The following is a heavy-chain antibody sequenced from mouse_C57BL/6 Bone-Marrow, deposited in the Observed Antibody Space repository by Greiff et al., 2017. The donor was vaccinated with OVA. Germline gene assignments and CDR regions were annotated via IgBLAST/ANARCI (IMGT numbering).Heavy chain of an antibody. CDR1: GYTFTSYW. CDR2: IYPGSGST. CDR3: ARNYYGSSYGFAY. V-gene: IGHV1-55*01. Sequence: QVQLQQSGAELVKPGASVKMSCKASGYTFTSYWITWVKQRPGQGLEWIGDIYPGSGSTNYNEKFKSKATLTVDTSSSPAYMQLSSMKSEDSAVYYCARNYYGSSYGFAYWGQGTLVTVSA. D-gene: IGHD1-1*01. J-gene: IGHJ3*01.